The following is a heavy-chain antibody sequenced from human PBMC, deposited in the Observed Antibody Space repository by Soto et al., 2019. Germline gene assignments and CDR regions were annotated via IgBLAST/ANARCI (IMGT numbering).Heavy chain of an antibody. CDR2: IYYSGST. CDR3: ARLSFYYGSKIFQPRDY. J-gene: IGHJ4*02. CDR1: GGSISSNNW. Sequence: SETLSLTCAVSGGSISSNNWWTWVRQPPGKGLEWIGEIYYSGSTNYNPTLKSRVTISIDKSKNRFSLKLSSVTAADTAVYFCARLSFYYGSKIFQPRDYWGQGIVVTVSS. D-gene: IGHD3-10*01. V-gene: IGHV4-4*02.